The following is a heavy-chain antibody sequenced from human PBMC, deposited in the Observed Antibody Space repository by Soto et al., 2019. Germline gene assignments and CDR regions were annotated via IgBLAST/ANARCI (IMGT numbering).Heavy chain of an antibody. J-gene: IGHJ6*02. D-gene: IGHD2-15*01. CDR2: IDPSDSYT. CDR3: ARRIRGSSYHYYYGMDV. CDR1: GYSFTSFW. V-gene: IGHV5-10-1*01. Sequence: PGESLKISCKGSGYSFTSFWISWVRQMPGKGLEWMGRIDPSDSYTNYSPSFQGHVTISADKSISTAYLQWSSLKASDTAMYYCARRIRGSSYHYYYGMDVWGQGTTVTVSS.